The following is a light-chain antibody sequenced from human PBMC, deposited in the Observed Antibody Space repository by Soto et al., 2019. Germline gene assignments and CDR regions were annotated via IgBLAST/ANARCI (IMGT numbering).Light chain of an antibody. CDR1: QSLLDSDDGYTS. Sequence: DTVMTQTPLSLPVTPGGPASISCNSGQSLLDSDDGYTSLDWYLQKPGPSPQLLIYTLSYRASGVPDSFSGSGSGADFTLKITRVEAEDFAVYYCQQYGNSPITFGQGTRLEIK. CDR2: TLS. J-gene: IGKJ5*01. V-gene: IGKV2-40*01. CDR3: QQYGNSPIT.